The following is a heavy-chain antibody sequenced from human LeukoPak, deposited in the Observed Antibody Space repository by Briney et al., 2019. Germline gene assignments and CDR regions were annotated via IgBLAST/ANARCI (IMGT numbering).Heavy chain of an antibody. J-gene: IGHJ4*02. D-gene: IGHD3-22*01. V-gene: IGHV3-48*03. CDR1: GFTFSSYE. Sequence: GGSLRLSCAASGFTFSSYETNWVRQAPGKGLEWVSYISSSGSTIYYADSVKGRFTISRDNAKNSLYLQMNSLRAEDTAVYYCAREPVYYYDSSGDYDWGQGTLVTVSS. CDR2: ISSSGSTI. CDR3: AREPVYYYDSSGDYD.